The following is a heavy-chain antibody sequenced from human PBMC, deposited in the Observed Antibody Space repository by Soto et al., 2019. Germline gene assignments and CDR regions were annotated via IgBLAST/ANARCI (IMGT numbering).Heavy chain of an antibody. CDR3: AKGGTAMVLFDY. J-gene: IGHJ4*02. CDR2: ISGSGVST. V-gene: IGHV3-23*01. CDR1: GFTFSSYA. D-gene: IGHD5-18*01. Sequence: GGSLRLSCAASGFTFSSYALGWVRQAPGRGLECVSAISGSGVSTFYADSVKGRFTISRDNSKNTLYLQMNSLRAEDTAVYYCAKGGTAMVLFDYWGQGTLVTVSS.